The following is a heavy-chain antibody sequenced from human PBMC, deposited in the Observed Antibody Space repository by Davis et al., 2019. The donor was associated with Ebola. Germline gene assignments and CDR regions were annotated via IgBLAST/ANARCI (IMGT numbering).Heavy chain of an antibody. CDR2: MNPNSGNT. CDR1: GYTFTSYD. CDR3: VPVVAATRRWFGWFDP. Sequence: ASVKVSCTASGYTFTSYDINWVRQATGQGLEWMGWMNPNSGNTGYAQKFQGRVTMTRNTSISTAYMELSSLRSEDTAVYYCVPVVAATRRWFGWFDPWGQGTLVTVSS. V-gene: IGHV1-8*01. J-gene: IGHJ5*02. D-gene: IGHD2-15*01.